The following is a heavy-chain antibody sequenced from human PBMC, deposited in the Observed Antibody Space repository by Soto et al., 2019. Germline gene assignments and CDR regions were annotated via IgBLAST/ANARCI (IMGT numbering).Heavy chain of an antibody. J-gene: IGHJ6*03. CDR3: ARDTIVVVPAEGYYYYMDV. CDR1: GFTFSSYW. V-gene: IGHV3-7*01. Sequence: QLGGSLRLSCAASGFTFSSYWMSWVRQAPGKGLEWVANIKQDGSEKYYVDSVKGRFTISRDNAKNSLYLQMNSLRAEDTAVYYCARDTIVVVPAEGYYYYMDVWGKGTTVTVSS. D-gene: IGHD2-2*01. CDR2: IKQDGSEK.